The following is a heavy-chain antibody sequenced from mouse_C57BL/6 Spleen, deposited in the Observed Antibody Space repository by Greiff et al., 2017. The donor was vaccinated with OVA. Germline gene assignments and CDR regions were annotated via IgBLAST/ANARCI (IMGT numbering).Heavy chain of an antibody. J-gene: IGHJ1*03. D-gene: IGHD1-1*01. Sequence: EVQLMESGAGLVKPGGSLKLSCAASGFTFSSYAMSWVRQTPEQRLEWVAYISSGGDYIYYADTVKGRFTISRDNAKNTLYLQMSSLKSEDTAMYYCTRVDYGSSWDGYFDVWGTGTTVTVSS. CDR1: GFTFSSYA. CDR3: TRVDYGSSWDGYFDV. CDR2: ISSGGDYI. V-gene: IGHV5-9-1*02.